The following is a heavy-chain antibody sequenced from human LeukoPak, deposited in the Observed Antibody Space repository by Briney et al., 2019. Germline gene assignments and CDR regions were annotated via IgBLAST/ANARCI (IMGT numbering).Heavy chain of an antibody. CDR2: ISYDGNDK. CDR1: GFTFSTYG. CDR3: AKSTAPAGYYLDY. D-gene: IGHD2-2*01. J-gene: IGHJ4*02. V-gene: IGHV3-30*18. Sequence: GGSLRLSCAASGFTFSTYGMHWVRPAPGKGLEWVAIISYDGNDKDYADSVRGRFTISRDNSKNTLYLQMNSLRGEDTAVYYCAKSTAPAGYYLDYWGEGILVTVSS.